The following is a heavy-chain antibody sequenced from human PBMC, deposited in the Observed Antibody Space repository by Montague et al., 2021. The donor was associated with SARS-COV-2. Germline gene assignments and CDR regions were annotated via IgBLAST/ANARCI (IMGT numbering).Heavy chain of an antibody. CDR3: AGTEGSWWDREVDY. D-gene: IGHD1-26*01. CDR2: IYHSESN. J-gene: IGHJ4*02. Sequence: SETLSLTCTVSGGSVSSSYWSWIRQPPGKGLEWNAYIYHSESNDYNYSLKSRVTISVYTSKNQFSLKLTSVTAADTAVYYCAGTEGSWWDREVDYWGQGTLVTVSS. V-gene: IGHV4-59*02. CDR1: GGSVSSSY.